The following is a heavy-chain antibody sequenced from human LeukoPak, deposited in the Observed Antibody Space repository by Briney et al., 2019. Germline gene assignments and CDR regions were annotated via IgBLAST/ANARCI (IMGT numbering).Heavy chain of an antibody. CDR1: GGSFSGYY. CDR3: ARGRITFDY. CDR2: INHSGST. D-gene: IGHD3-10*01. J-gene: IGHJ4*02. V-gene: IGHV4-34*01. Sequence: PSETLSLTCAVHGGSFSGYYWSWIRQPPGKGLEWIGEINHSGSTNYNPSLKSRVTISVDTSKNQFSLKLSSVTAADTAVYYCARGRITFDYWGQGTLVTVSS.